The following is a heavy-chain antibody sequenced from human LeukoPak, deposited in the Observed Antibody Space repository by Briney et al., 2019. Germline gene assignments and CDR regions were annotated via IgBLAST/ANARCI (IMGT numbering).Heavy chain of an antibody. D-gene: IGHD3-10*01. CDR1: GFTFSSYA. CDR3: AKDDFRGRTGY. CDR2: ISGSGGST. V-gene: IGHV3-23*01. Sequence: PGGSLRLSCAASGFTFSSYAMSWVRQAPGKGLEWVSAISGSGGSTYYADSVKGRFTISRDNSENTQYLQMNSLRAEDTAVYYCAKDDFRGRTGYWGQGTLVTVSS. J-gene: IGHJ4*02.